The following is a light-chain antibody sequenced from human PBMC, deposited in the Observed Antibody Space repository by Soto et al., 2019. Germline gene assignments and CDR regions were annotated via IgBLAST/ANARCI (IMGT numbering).Light chain of an antibody. CDR2: DVT. CDR3: SSYTSSSTRV. V-gene: IGLV2-14*01. J-gene: IGLJ1*01. CDR1: SSDVGGYNY. Sequence: SALTQPASVSGSPGQLIAISCTGTSSDVGGYNYVSWYQQHPGKAPKLMIYDVTNRPSGVSSRFSGSKSGNTASLTISGLQAEDEADYYCSSYTSSSTRVFGTGTKVTVL.